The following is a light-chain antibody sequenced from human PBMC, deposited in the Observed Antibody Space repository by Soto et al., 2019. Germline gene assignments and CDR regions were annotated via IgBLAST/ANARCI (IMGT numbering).Light chain of an antibody. CDR3: QQYNSYFFT. J-gene: IGKJ3*01. V-gene: IGKV1-5*03. CDR2: RAS. Sequence: DIQMTQSPSTLSASVGDRVNITCRASQSISTWLAWYQQKPGKAPKLLIYRASSLQTGVPSRFSCSGSGTEFTLTISSLQTDDFANYYCQQYNSYFFTFGPGTKVDVK. CDR1: QSISTW.